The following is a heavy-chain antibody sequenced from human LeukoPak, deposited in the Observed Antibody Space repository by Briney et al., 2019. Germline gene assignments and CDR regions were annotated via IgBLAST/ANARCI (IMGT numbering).Heavy chain of an antibody. CDR2: MNPNSGNT. Sequence: XKASGXTFTXYDIXWVRQATGQGRXWMGWMNPNSGNTGYAQKFQGRVTMTRNTSISTAYMELSSLRSEDTAVYYCARVWGSGWSDYWGQGTLVTVSS. CDR3: ARVWGSGWSDY. CDR1: GXTFTXYD. D-gene: IGHD6-19*01. V-gene: IGHV1-8*01. J-gene: IGHJ4*02.